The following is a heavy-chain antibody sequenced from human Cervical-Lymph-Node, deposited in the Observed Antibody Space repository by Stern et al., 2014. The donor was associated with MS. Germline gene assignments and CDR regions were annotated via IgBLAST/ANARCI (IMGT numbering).Heavy chain of an antibody. D-gene: IGHD2-21*01. V-gene: IGHV1-69*12. CDR3: ASLTRDSYWYFDL. J-gene: IGHJ2*01. CDR2: IIPIFGAP. Sequence: QDQLVQSGAEVKKPGSSVKVSCKASGGSFNNYAVSWVRQAPGQGLEWMGGIIPIFGAPNYAQKFQSRLTITADESTSTVYMELSSLRSEDTAVYYCASLTRDSYWYFDLWGRGTQVSVSS. CDR1: GGSFNNYA.